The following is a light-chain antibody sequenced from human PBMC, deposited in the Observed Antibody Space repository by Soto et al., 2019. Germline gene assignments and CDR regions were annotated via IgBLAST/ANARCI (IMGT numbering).Light chain of an antibody. CDR3: QQYNNWVT. Sequence: EIVMTKSPATLSVSPGERATLSCRASQSVSSNLAWYQQKPGQAPRLLIYGASTRATGIPARFSGSGSGTEFTLTISSLQSEDFAVYYCQQYNNWVTFGGGTKVEIK. CDR2: GAS. J-gene: IGKJ4*01. CDR1: QSVSSN. V-gene: IGKV3-15*01.